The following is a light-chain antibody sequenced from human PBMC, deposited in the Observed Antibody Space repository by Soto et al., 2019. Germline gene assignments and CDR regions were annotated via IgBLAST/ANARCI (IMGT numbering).Light chain of an antibody. CDR2: DAY. CDR3: QHRANWPLT. Sequence: EIVFTQSPATLSLSPGERATLSCRASQSVSSYLAWYQQKRGQAPRLLIYDAYNRATGIPARFSGSGSGTDFTLTISSLEPEDFAVYYCQHRANWPLTFGGGTKV. V-gene: IGKV3-11*01. J-gene: IGKJ4*01. CDR1: QSVSSY.